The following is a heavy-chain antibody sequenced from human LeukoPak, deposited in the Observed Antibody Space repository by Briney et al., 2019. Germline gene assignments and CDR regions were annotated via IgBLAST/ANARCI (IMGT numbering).Heavy chain of an antibody. CDR3: ARGPLGIAARPGGGDY. Sequence: SETLSLTCTVSGGSISSYYWSWIRQPPGKGLEWIGYIYYSGSTNYNPSLKSRVTISVDTSKNQFSLKLSSVTAAHTAAYYCARGPLGIAARPGGGDYWGQGTLVTVSS. CDR2: IYYSGST. J-gene: IGHJ4*02. D-gene: IGHD6-6*01. CDR1: GGSISSYY. V-gene: IGHV4-59*01.